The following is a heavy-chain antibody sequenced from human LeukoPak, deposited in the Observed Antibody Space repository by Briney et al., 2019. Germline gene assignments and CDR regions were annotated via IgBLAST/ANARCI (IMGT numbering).Heavy chain of an antibody. CDR3: AKAAPYSGYDTFFDY. J-gene: IGHJ4*02. CDR1: GFIFDDYT. CDR2: INGDGGST. V-gene: IGHV3-43*01. D-gene: IGHD5-12*01. Sequence: GGSLRLSCTASGFIFDDYTMHWVRQAPGKGLEWVSLINGDGGSTYYADSVKGRFTISRDNSKNSLYLQMNSLRTEDTALYYCAKAAPYSGYDTFFDYWGQGTLVTVSS.